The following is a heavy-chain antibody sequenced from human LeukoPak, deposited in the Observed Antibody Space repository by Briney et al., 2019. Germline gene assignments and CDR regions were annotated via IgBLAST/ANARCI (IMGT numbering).Heavy chain of an antibody. CDR2: ISGSGGST. J-gene: IGHJ4*02. CDR3: AKAETTSGYF. V-gene: IGHV3-23*01. D-gene: IGHD1-7*01. CDR1: GFAFSSYD. Sequence: QSGGSLRLSCAASGFAFSSYDMSWVRQCPGKGLEWVSAISGSGGSTYYADSVKGRFTISTDNSKNTLYLQMDSLRAEDTAVYYCAKAETTSGYFWGQGTLVTVSS.